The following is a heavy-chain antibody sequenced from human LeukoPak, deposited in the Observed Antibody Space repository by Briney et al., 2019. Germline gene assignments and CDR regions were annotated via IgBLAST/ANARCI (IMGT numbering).Heavy chain of an antibody. V-gene: IGHV3-11*05. Sequence: KPGGSLRLSCAASGFTFSDYYMSWIRQAPGKGLEWVSYISSSSSYTNYADSVKGRFTISRDNAKNSLYLQMNSLRAEDTAVYYCARDRALRYFGWLSQGPSNYYYGMDVWGQGTTVTVSS. CDR2: ISSSSSYT. CDR3: ARDRALRYFGWLSQGPSNYYYGMDV. J-gene: IGHJ6*02. D-gene: IGHD3-9*01. CDR1: GFTFSDYY.